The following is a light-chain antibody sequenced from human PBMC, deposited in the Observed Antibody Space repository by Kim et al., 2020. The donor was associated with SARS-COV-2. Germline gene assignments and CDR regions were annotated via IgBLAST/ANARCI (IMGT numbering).Light chain of an antibody. CDR3: QHYGSSPQT. V-gene: IGKV3-20*01. Sequence: SPGEKATLSCRASQTISSSSVAWYQQKPGQAPRLLIYGASSWATGIPDRFSGSGSGTDFTLTISRVEPEDFAVYYCQHYGSSPQTFGQGTKVDIK. CDR2: GAS. CDR1: QTISSSS. J-gene: IGKJ1*01.